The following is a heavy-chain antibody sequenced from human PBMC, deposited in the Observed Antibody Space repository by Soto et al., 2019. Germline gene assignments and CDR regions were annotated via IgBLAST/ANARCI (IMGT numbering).Heavy chain of an antibody. CDR1: GFTFGDYA. J-gene: IGHJ6*02. V-gene: IGHV3-49*03. Sequence: GGSLRLSCTASGFTFGDYAMSWFRQAPGKGLEWVGFIRSKAYGGTTEYAASVKGRFTISRDDSKSIAYLQMNSLKTEDTAVYYCTRDAPLDQVAVAGILVYYYYGMDVWGQGTTVTVSS. CDR3: TRDAPLDQVAVAGILVYYYYGMDV. D-gene: IGHD6-19*01. CDR2: IRSKAYGGTT.